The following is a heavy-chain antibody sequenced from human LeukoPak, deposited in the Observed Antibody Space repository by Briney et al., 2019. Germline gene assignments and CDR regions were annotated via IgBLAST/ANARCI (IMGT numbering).Heavy chain of an antibody. CDR1: GGSIRSPGYY. V-gene: IGHV4-39*07. J-gene: IGHJ6*02. Sequence: SETLSLTCTVSGGSIRSPGYYWGWTRQPPGKGLEWIGSMYYSGSSFYNPSLKSRVAISVDTSKNQFSLKLSSVTAADTAVYYCARDRLPGWWGYSYYYYGMDVWGQGTTVTVSS. D-gene: IGHD2-15*01. CDR3: ARDRLPGWWGYSYYYYGMDV. CDR2: MYYSGSS.